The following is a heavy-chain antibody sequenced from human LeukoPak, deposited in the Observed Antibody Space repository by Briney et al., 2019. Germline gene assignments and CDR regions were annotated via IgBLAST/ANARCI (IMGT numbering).Heavy chain of an antibody. Sequence: GGSLRLSCAASGFTFSNFAMTWVRQAPGKGPEWVSYISGSSRTIYYADSVKGRFTISRDNAKNSLYLQMNSLRDEDTAVYYCAINEWADYWGQGTLVTVSS. CDR2: ISGSSRTI. V-gene: IGHV3-48*02. CDR3: AINEWADY. D-gene: IGHD1-26*01. CDR1: GFTFSNFA. J-gene: IGHJ4*02.